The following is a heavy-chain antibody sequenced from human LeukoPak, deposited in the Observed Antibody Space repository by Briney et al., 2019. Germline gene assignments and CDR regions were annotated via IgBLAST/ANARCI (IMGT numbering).Heavy chain of an antibody. D-gene: IGHD1-26*01. CDR3: AKAYAFVGANYFDY. V-gene: IGHV3-23*01. CDR1: GFTFSTYA. J-gene: IGHJ4*02. CDR2: IGDTT. Sequence: GGSLRLSCAASGFTFSTYAMSWVRQAPGKGLEWVSAIGDTTYYADSVKGRFTISRDNSKNALYLQMNNLRAEDAAIYYCAKAYAFVGANYFDYWGQGTLVTVSS.